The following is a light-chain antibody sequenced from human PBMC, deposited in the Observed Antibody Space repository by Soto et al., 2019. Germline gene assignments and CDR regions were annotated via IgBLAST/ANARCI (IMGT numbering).Light chain of an antibody. Sequence: EIVLTQSPGTLSLSSAERATLSCRASQSSSNNYFAWYQQQPGQAPRLLIYGATNRATGIPDRFSGSGSGTDFTLTISRLEPEDVAVYYCQQYGSSAWTFGQGTKVDIK. V-gene: IGKV3-20*01. CDR1: QSSSNNY. CDR3: QQYGSSAWT. J-gene: IGKJ1*01. CDR2: GAT.